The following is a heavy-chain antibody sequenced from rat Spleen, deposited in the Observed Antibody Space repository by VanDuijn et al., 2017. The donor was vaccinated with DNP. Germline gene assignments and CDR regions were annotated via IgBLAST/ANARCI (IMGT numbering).Heavy chain of an antibody. CDR3: ARDWYFDF. CDR2: MWSDGDT. Sequence: QVQLKESGPGLVQPSQTLSLTCTVSGFSLTSYSVGWVRQPPGKGLEWMGVMWSDGDTSYNSALESRLNISRDTSKSQVFLKVNSLQTEDSATYYCARDWYFDFWGPGTMVAVSS. V-gene: IGHV2-32*01. CDR1: GFSLTSYS. J-gene: IGHJ1*01.